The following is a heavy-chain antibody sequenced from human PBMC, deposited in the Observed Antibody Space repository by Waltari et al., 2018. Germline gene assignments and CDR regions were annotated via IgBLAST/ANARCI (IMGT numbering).Heavy chain of an antibody. V-gene: IGHV4-30-4*08. CDR1: GGSISSGDYY. J-gene: IGHJ3*02. CDR2: IYYSWGT. D-gene: IGHD2-2*02. CDR3: ARLHCSSTICYNVFDI. Sequence: QVQLQESGPGLVKPSQTLSLTCTVSGGSISSGDYYWSWIRQPPGKGLEWIGYIYYSWGTYYNPSLRSRFTISVDTSKTQFSLKLSSVTAADTAVYYCARLHCSSTICYNVFDIWGHGTMVTVSS.